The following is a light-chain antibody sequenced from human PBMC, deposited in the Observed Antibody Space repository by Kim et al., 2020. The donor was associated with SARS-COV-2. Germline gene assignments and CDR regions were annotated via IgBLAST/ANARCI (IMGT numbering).Light chain of an antibody. CDR3: QTWGAGIRV. CDR2: LNRDGSY. V-gene: IGLV4-69*02. J-gene: IGLJ3*02. Sequence: SVTVTCTLSSAYSGYAIAWHQQQPQKGPRFLMKLNRDGSYSRGAGIPDRFSGSTSGAERHLSISSLQSEDEGDYYCQTWGAGIRVFGGGTQLTVL. CDR1: SAYSGYA.